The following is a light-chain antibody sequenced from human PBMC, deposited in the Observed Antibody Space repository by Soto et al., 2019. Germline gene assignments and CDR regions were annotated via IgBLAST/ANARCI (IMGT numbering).Light chain of an antibody. V-gene: IGKV1-39*01. J-gene: IGKJ1*01. CDR3: QQSYSSPQT. CDR2: AAS. Sequence: DIQMTQSPSSLSASVGDRVSITCRAGQSINRFLNWYQQKPGKPPKLLIYAASILLSGVPSRFRVSGSGTDFTLTISSLQPEDFATYYGQQSYSSPQTFGQGTRVDIK. CDR1: QSINRF.